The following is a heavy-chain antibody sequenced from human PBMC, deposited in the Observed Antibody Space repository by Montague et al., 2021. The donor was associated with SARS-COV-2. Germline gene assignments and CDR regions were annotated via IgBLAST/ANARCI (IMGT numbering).Heavy chain of an antibody. CDR1: GGSISSGSYY. J-gene: IGHJ4*02. Sequence: TLSLTCTVSGGSISSGSYYWSWIRQPAGKGLEWIGRISISGSTXYKPSLESRVTISVDTSKNQFSLKLSSVTAADTAVYYCARDIAVAGLFDYWGQGTLVTVSS. CDR2: ISISGST. V-gene: IGHV4-61*02. D-gene: IGHD6-19*01. CDR3: ARDIAVAGLFDY.